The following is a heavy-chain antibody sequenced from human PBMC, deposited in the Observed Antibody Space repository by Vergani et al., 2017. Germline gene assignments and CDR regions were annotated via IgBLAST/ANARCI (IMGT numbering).Heavy chain of an antibody. J-gene: IGHJ4*02. V-gene: IGHV3-30-3*01. D-gene: IGHD4-11*01. Sequence: QVQLVESGGGVVQPGRSLRLSCGASGFTFSTYTMHWVRQAPGKGLEWVAVISYDGSNKYYADSVKGRFTISRDNSKNTLYLQMNSLRAEDTAVYYCAGGDMWSTVTTMWGWGQGTLVTVSS. CDR2: ISYDGSNK. CDR1: GFTFSTYT. CDR3: AGGDMWSTVTTMWG.